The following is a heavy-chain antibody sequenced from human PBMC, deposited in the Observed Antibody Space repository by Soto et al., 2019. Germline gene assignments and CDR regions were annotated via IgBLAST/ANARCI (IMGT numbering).Heavy chain of an antibody. J-gene: IGHJ3*02. D-gene: IGHD3-10*01. Sequence: PGGSLRLSCAASGFTFSSYSMNWVRQAPGKGLEWVSYISSSSSTIYYADSVKGRFTISRDNAKNSLYLQMNSLRDEDTAVYYCARDIWFGDLFDAFDIWGQGTMVTVSS. CDR2: ISSSSSTI. CDR1: GFTFSSYS. V-gene: IGHV3-48*02. CDR3: ARDIWFGDLFDAFDI.